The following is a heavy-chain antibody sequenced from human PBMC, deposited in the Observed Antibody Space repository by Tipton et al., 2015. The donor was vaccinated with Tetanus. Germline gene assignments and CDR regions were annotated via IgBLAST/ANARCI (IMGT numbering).Heavy chain of an antibody. CDR1: GFTFETYW. CDR3: TRGSYGPEY. D-gene: IGHD4-17*01. J-gene: IGHJ4*02. CDR2: ISGDGTTT. V-gene: IGHV3-74*01. Sequence: SLRLSCAVSGFTFETYWMYWVRQAPGMGLMWVSRISGDGTTTTYADSVMGRFTISRDNAKSTRFLQMNSLRAEDTAVYYCTRGSYGPEYWGQGTLVTVSS.